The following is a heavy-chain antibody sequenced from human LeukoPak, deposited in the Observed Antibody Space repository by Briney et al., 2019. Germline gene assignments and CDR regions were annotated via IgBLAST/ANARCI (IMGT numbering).Heavy chain of an antibody. Sequence: PGGSLRLSCAASGFSFSAYGMNWVRQAPGKGLEWVAFIRYDGTNKYYADSVKGRFTISRDNSKNTLSLQMNSLRVEDTAVYYCAKDDWAARRHYFDYWGQGALVTVSS. V-gene: IGHV3-30*02. CDR1: GFSFSAYG. J-gene: IGHJ4*02. D-gene: IGHD6-6*01. CDR2: IRYDGTNK. CDR3: AKDDWAARRHYFDY.